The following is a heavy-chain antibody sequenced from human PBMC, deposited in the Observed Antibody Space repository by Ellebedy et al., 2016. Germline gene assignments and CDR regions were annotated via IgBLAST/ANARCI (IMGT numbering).Heavy chain of an antibody. V-gene: IGHV1-2*04. CDR3: ARESMVRGVNVYYYGMDV. Sequence: ASVKVSXXASGYTFTSYGISWVRQAPGHGLEWMGWINPNSGGTNYAQKFQGWVTMTRDTSISTAYMELSRLRSDDTAVYYCARESMVRGVNVYYYGMDVWGQGATVTVSS. D-gene: IGHD3-10*01. CDR2: INPNSGGT. J-gene: IGHJ6*02. CDR1: GYTFTSYG.